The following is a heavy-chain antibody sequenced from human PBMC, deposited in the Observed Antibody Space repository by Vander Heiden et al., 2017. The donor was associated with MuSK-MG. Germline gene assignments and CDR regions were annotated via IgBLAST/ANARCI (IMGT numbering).Heavy chain of an antibody. V-gene: IGHV4-59*01. CDR3: ARGSGSGYNWYYLDY. CDR2: IYYGGST. Sequence: QVERQETGPGLVKPAATLSRNSDVAGGPISIVYCCLSRQIPGKGLEFIGYIYYGGSTNYNPSLKRRVTISVDTSNNQFSQKLSFVTAADTALYYGARGSGSGYNWYYLDYWGQGTLVTVSS. CDR1: GGPISIVY. D-gene: IGHD1-20*01. J-gene: IGHJ4*02.